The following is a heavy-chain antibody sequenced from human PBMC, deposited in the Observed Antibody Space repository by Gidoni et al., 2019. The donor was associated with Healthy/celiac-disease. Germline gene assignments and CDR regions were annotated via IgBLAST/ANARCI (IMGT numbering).Heavy chain of an antibody. D-gene: IGHD5-18*01. J-gene: IGHJ4*02. V-gene: IGHV3-23*01. CDR1: GLTFSSYA. CDR2: ISGSGGST. CDR3: AKVEGYSYAHELERLDY. Sequence: EVQLLESGGGLVQPGGSLRLSCAASGLTFSSYAMSWVRQAPGKGLEWVSAISGSGGSTYYADSVKGRFTISRDNSKNTLYLQMNSLRAEDTAVYYCAKVEGYSYAHELERLDYWGQGTLVTVSS.